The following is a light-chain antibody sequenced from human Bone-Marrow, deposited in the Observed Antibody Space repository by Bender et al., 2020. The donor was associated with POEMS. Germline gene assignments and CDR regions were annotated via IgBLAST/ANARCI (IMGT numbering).Light chain of an antibody. CDR2: SSH. Sequence: QSVLTQPPSASGTPGQRVTISCSGGSSNIGAHAVNWYQHLPGTAPKLLIYSSHRRPSEVPDRFSGSRSGTSASLAIRGLKCGEEVDYNCAVGDDSLRGGGFGGGTNRT. V-gene: IGLV1-44*01. CDR3: AVGDDSLRGGG. CDR1: SSNIGAHA. J-gene: IGLJ3*02.